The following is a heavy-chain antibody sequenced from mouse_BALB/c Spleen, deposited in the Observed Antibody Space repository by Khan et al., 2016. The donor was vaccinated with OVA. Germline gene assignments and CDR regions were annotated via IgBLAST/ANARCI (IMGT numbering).Heavy chain of an antibody. CDR2: IAPANGNT. J-gene: IGHJ1*01. CDR3: ARPSYDPRDFEV. Sequence: VRLQQSGAELVKPGASVKLSCTASGFNIKDTYLHWVKQRPEQGLEWIGRIAPANGNTQYDPKFQGKATITSDTSSNTSYLQLSSLTSEDTAVHYCARPSYDPRDFEVWGAGTTVTVSS. V-gene: IGHV14-3*02. D-gene: IGHD2-3*01. CDR1: GFNIKDTY.